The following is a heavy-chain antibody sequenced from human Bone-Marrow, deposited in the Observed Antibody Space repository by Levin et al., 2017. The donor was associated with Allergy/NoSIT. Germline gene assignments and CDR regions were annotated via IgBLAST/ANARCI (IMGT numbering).Heavy chain of an antibody. CDR2: IIPILGIA. D-gene: IGHD3-16*01. CDR1: GGTFSSYA. Sequence: ASVKVSCKASGGTFSSYAISWVRQAPGQGLEWMGRIIPILGIANYAQKFQGRVTITADKSTSTAYMELSSLRSEDTAVYYCARGRRGVSEGGDAFDIWGQGTMVTVSS. J-gene: IGHJ3*02. CDR3: ARGRRGVSEGGDAFDI. V-gene: IGHV1-69*04.